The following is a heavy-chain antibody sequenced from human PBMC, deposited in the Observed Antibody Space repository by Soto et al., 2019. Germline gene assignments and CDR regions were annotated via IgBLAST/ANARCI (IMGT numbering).Heavy chain of an antibody. V-gene: IGHV1-69*06. D-gene: IGHD3-10*01. Sequence: QVQLVQSGAEVKKPGSSVKVSCKASGGTFSSYAISWVRQAPGQGLEWMGGIIPIFGTANYAQKFQGRDRITADKSTSTAYMEVSSLRSEDTAVYYCASAVVRGQGWFDPWGQGTLVTVYS. CDR3: ASAVVRGQGWFDP. J-gene: IGHJ5*02. CDR2: IIPIFGTA. CDR1: GGTFSSYA.